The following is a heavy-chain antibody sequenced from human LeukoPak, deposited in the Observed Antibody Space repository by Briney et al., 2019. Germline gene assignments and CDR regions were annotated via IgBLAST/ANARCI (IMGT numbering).Heavy chain of an antibody. J-gene: IGHJ4*02. CDR3: ATDRIGYQLSDY. D-gene: IGHD2-2*01. V-gene: IGHV3-30*04. Sequence: GKSLRLSCAASGFTFSSYAMHWVRQAPGKGLEWVAFIPYEGINNYYTDSVKGRFTVSRDNSKSTLYLQMNSLRAEDTAVYYCATDRIGYQLSDYWGQGTLVTVSS. CDR1: GFTFSSYA. CDR2: IPYEGINN.